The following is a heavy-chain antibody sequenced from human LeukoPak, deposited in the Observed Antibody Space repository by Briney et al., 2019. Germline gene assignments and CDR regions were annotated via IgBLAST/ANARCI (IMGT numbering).Heavy chain of an antibody. D-gene: IGHD2-15*01. V-gene: IGHV3-21*01. J-gene: IGHJ4*02. CDR2: ISSSSSYI. CDR1: GFTFSSYS. Sequence: PGGSLRLSCAASGFTFSSYSMNWVRQAPGKGLEWVSSISSSSSYIYYADSVKGRFTISRDNAKNSLYPQMNTLRAEDTAVYYCARDRGYCSGGSCYSVPGYWGQGTLVTVSS. CDR3: ARDRGYCSGGSCYSVPGY.